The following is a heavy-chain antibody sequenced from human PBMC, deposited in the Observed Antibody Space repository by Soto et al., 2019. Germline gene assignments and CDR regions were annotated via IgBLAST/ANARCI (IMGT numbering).Heavy chain of an antibody. V-gene: IGHV4-59*01. CDR1: GGSISSYY. CDR3: ARGTMVRGLYWFDP. J-gene: IGHJ5*02. Sequence: PSETLSLTCTVSGGSISSYYWSWIRQPPGKGLEWIGYIYYSWSTNYNPSLKSRVTISVDTSKNQFSLKLSSVTAADTAVYYCARGTMVRGLYWFDPWGQGTLVTVSS. D-gene: IGHD3-10*01. CDR2: IYYSWST.